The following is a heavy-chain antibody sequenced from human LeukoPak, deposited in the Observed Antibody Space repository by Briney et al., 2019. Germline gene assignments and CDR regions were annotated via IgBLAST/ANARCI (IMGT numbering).Heavy chain of an antibody. V-gene: IGHV3-53*01. CDR3: ARNTFGENWFDP. Sequence: PGGSLRLSYAASGFTVSSNYMTWVRHAPGKGLEWVSVIYSGGNTYYADSVKGRFTISRDNSKNTLYLQMNSLRAEDTAVYYCARNTFGENWFDPWGQGTLVTVSS. J-gene: IGHJ5*02. CDR1: GFTVSSNY. D-gene: IGHD3-10*01. CDR2: IYSGGNT.